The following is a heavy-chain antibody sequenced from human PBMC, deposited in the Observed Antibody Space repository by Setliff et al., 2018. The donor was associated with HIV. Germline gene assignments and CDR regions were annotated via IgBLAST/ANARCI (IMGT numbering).Heavy chain of an antibody. V-gene: IGHV3-48*04. D-gene: IGHD5-18*01. J-gene: IGHJ4*02. CDR3: ARGLRWIQVSPDYFDF. CDR2: ISSSGSSI. CDR1: GFSFNNYN. Sequence: PGGSLRLSCAASGFSFNNYNMNWVRQAPGKGLEWISYISSSGSSIYYMDSVKGRFTISRDDAKNSLYLQMNSLRAEDTAVYYCARGLRWIQVSPDYFDFWGQGTLVTVSS.